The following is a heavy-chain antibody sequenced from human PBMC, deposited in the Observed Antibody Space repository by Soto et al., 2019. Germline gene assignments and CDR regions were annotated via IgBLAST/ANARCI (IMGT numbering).Heavy chain of an antibody. CDR1: GGTFSSYA. CDR3: AREAEQLTIAVSTD. V-gene: IGHV1-69*01. J-gene: IGHJ4*02. Sequence: QVQLVQSGAEVMKPGSSVKVSCKASGGTFSSYAISWVRQAPGQGLEWMGGIIPNFGTANHAQKFQGRDTITAHESTNTAYMELSSLRSEDTAVYYFAREAEQLTIAVSTDWSQETQVTVSS. CDR2: IIPNFGTA. D-gene: IGHD2-15*01.